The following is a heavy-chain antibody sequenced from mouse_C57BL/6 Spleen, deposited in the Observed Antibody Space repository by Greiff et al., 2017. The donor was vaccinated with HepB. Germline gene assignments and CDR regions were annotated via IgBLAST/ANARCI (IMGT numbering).Heavy chain of an antibody. CDR1: GFTFSDYG. Sequence: DVHLVESGGGLVKPGGSLKLSCAASGFTFSDYGMHWVRQAPEKGLEWVAYISSGSSTIYYADTVKGRFTISRDNAKNTLFLQMTSLRSEDTAMYYCAREGTYYSNSAWFAYWGQGTLVTVSA. CDR2: ISSGSSTI. J-gene: IGHJ3*01. D-gene: IGHD2-5*01. CDR3: AREGTYYSNSAWFAY. V-gene: IGHV5-17*01.